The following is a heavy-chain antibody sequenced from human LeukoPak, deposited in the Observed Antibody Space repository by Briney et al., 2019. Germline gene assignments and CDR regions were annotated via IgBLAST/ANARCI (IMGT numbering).Heavy chain of an antibody. CDR2: ISSSGSTI. CDR3: ARARRLWFGELSSHFDY. D-gene: IGHD3-10*01. CDR1: GFTFSSYE. J-gene: IGHJ4*02. Sequence: PGGSLRLSCAASGFTFSSYEMNWVRQAPGKGLEWVSYISSSGSTIYYADSVKGRFTISRDNAKNSLYLQMNSLRAEDTAVYYCARARRLWFGELSSHFDYWGQGTLVTVSS. V-gene: IGHV3-48*03.